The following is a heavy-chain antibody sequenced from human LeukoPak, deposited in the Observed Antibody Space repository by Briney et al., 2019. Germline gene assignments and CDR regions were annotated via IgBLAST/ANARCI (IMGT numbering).Heavy chain of an antibody. V-gene: IGHV3-33*01. CDR3: VRDPGVVTYYFDL. J-gene: IGHJ4*01. Sequence: GGSLRLSCEASGYRFRTYGMQRVRHGPGNGGEGVVDIWYDGSKTVYADSVRVRFTISRDDSKNTLFLQMNGLTVEDTAVYYCVRDPGVVTYYFDLCGHGALVTVSS. CDR2: IWYDGSKT. CDR1: GYRFRTYG. D-gene: IGHD3-3*01.